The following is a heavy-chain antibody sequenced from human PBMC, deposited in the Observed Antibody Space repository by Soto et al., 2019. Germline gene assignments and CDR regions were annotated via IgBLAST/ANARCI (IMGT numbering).Heavy chain of an antibody. V-gene: IGHV1-18*01. J-gene: IGHJ1*01. CDR1: GYTFTNYG. CDR3: VRVPSLGWFQY. D-gene: IGHD2-15*01. Sequence: QVQLVQSGAEVKKPGASVKVSCKASGYTFTNYGTSWVRQAPGQGLEYMGWISGDNGDTHYAQKVQGRVTMTTDTDPKTAYCMLGRQRPAYRAWYGCVRVPSLGWFQYWGQGTLVT. CDR2: ISGDNGDT.